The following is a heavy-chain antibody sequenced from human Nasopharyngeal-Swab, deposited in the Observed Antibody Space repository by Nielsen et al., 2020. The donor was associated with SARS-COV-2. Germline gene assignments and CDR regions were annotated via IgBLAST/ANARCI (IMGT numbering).Heavy chain of an antibody. CDR1: SASIGSYY. D-gene: IGHD2-15*01. J-gene: IGHJ3*01. V-gene: IGHV4-59*13. CDR3: ARQVAYAFDV. CDR2: IYDSGST. Sequence: SETLSLTCSVSSASIGSYYWSWVRQPPGKGLEFIGYIYDSGSTHYNPSLKSRVTISADTSKNQFSLRLTSLTAADTAVYFCARQVAYAFDVWGPGAQVTVSS.